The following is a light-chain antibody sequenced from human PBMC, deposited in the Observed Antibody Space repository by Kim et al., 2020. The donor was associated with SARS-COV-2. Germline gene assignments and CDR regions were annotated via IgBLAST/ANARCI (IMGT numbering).Light chain of an antibody. Sequence: PASISCRSSQNLELSDGHTYLSWLQRRPGQSPRLLIYQISNRFSGVPDRFSGSGAGTDFTLKISRVEAEDVGLYYCMQSTHFPRTFGQGTKVEIK. CDR3: MQSTHFPRT. CDR1: QNLELSDGHTY. J-gene: IGKJ1*01. CDR2: QIS. V-gene: IGKV2-24*01.